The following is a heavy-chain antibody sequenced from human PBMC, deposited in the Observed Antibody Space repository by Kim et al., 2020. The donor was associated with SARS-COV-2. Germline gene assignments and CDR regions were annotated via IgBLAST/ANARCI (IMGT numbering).Heavy chain of an antibody. Sequence: GGSLRLSCAASGFTFSSYSMNWVRQAPGKGLEWVSYISSSSSTIYYADSVKGRFTISRDNAKNSLYLQMNSLRDEDTAVYYCARDPFYYDSSDPGMDVWGQGTTVTVSS. D-gene: IGHD3-22*01. CDR2: ISSSSSTI. V-gene: IGHV3-48*02. CDR1: GFTFSSYS. CDR3: ARDPFYYDSSDPGMDV. J-gene: IGHJ6*02.